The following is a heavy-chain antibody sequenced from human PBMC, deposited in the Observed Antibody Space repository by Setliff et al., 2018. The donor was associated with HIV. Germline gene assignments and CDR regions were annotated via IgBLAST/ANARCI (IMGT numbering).Heavy chain of an antibody. Sequence: GGSLRLSCAASGFSFRTYAMSWVRQAPGKGLEWVGRIKSKTDGGTTDYAAPVKGRFTISRDDSKNTLYLQMNSLKTEDTAVYYCTTGLYCSSTSCYPILYYYYYYMDVWGKGTTVTVSS. D-gene: IGHD2-2*01. CDR1: GFSFRTYA. J-gene: IGHJ6*03. V-gene: IGHV3-15*01. CDR3: TTGLYCSSTSCYPILYYYYYYMDV. CDR2: IKSKTDGGTT.